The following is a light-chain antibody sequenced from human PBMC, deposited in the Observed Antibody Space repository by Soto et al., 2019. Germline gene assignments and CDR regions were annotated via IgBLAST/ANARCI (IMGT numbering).Light chain of an antibody. V-gene: IGKV1-5*01. Sequence: DSQVTQSHSTLSASVGDRVTITCRASQSLSRWVAWYQQKPGKAPRLLIYDASTLESGVPSRFSGSGFGTEFTLTISSLQPDDVGTYYCKRYDGYFGPGTKVEI. CDR3: KRYDGY. CDR2: DAS. CDR1: QSLSRW. J-gene: IGKJ3*01.